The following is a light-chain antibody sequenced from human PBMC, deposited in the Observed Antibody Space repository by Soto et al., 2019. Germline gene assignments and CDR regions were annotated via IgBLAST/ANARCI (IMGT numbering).Light chain of an antibody. CDR3: PQYGSSPST. J-gene: IGKJ2*01. V-gene: IGKV3-20*01. CDR2: GAS. Sequence: ENGLTQSPGTLSLSPGERATLSCWASQSVSSSSLAWYQQKPGQAPRLLIYGASSRATGIPDRFSGRGSGTDFTLTISRLEPEDFAVYYCPQYGSSPSTFGQGTKVDIK. CDR1: QSVSSSS.